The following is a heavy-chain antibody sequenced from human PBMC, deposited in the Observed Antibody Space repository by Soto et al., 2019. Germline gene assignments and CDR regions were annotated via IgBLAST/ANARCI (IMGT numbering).Heavy chain of an antibody. Sequence: XESLKISCKGSGYSFTSYWIGWVRQMPGKGLEWMGVIYPGDSDTRYSPSFQGQVTISADKSISTAYLQWSSLKASDTAMYYCARRRLWSGYLDDYYYYYGMDVWGQGATVTVSS. D-gene: IGHD3-3*01. CDR2: IYPGDSDT. CDR1: GYSFTSYW. V-gene: IGHV5-51*01. J-gene: IGHJ6*02. CDR3: ARRRLWSGYLDDYYYYYGMDV.